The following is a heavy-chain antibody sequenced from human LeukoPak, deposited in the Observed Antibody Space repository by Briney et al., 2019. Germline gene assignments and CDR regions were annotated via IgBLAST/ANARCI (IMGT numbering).Heavy chain of an antibody. CDR2: IIPIFGTA. D-gene: IGHD3-22*01. Sequence: SVRVSCKASGHTFTGYYMHWVRQAPGQGLEWMGGIIPIFGTANYAQKFQGRVTITADKSTSTAYMELSSLRSEDTAVYYCARADYYDSSGNYYFDYWGQGTLVTVSS. J-gene: IGHJ4*02. CDR1: GHTFTGYY. V-gene: IGHV1-69*06. CDR3: ARADYYDSSGNYYFDY.